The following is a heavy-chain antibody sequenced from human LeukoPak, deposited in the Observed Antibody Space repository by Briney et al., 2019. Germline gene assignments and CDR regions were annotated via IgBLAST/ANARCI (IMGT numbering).Heavy chain of an antibody. CDR1: GGSFSGYS. J-gene: IGHJ4*02. CDR2: INHSVST. V-gene: IGHV4-34*01. Sequence: PSQTLSLTCAVYGGSFSGYSWSWIRHPPGKGLEWIGEINHSVSTTYNTSLKRRVTISVDTSKNQFSLKLRSVTAADTAVYYCARVPARAYYDTSGYPQAALDYWGQGTLVTVSS. CDR3: ARVPARAYYDTSGYPQAALDY. D-gene: IGHD3-22*01.